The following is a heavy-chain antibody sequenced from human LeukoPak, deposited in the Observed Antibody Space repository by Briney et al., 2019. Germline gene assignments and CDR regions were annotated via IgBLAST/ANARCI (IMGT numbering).Heavy chain of an antibody. J-gene: IGHJ4*02. Sequence: PGGSLRLSCAASGFTFSSYGMHWVRQAPGKGLEWVAVISYDGSNKYYADSVKGRFTISRDNSKNTLYLQMNSLRAEDTAVYYCAKVAGDSSYDYWGQGTLVTVSS. CDR3: AKVAGDSSYDY. CDR2: ISYDGSNK. V-gene: IGHV3-30*18. D-gene: IGHD6-6*01. CDR1: GFTFSSYG.